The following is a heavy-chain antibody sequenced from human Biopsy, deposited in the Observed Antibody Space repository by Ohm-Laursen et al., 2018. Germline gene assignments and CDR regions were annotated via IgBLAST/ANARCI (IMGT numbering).Heavy chain of an antibody. D-gene: IGHD3-10*01. V-gene: IGHV1-69*04. CDR1: GDTFATSA. CDR2: IIPILGTV. CDR3: ASGDIGGIGLDV. Sequence: SSVKVSCKASGDTFATSAISWVRQVPGQGPDWMGRIIPILGTVDYGQNFQGRVTIRADTSTTFLELTSLRYDDTAVYYCASGDIGGIGLDVWGQGTTVTVSS. J-gene: IGHJ6*02.